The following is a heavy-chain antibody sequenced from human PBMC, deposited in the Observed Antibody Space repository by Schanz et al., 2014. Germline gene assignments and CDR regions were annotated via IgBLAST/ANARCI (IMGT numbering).Heavy chain of an antibody. J-gene: IGHJ3*02. V-gene: IGHV3-15*04. D-gene: IGHD1-20*01. CDR3: TTFNNRDALYI. CDR1: GFTFSEVY. Sequence: ESGGGLVEPGGSLRLSCSGSGFTFSEVYMRWVRQAPGKGLEWVGRIENNANGATTDYAAPVKGRFTVSRDDSRNTLYLQMNTLRTDDTALYYCTTFNNRDALYIWGQGTMVSVSS. CDR2: IENNANGATT.